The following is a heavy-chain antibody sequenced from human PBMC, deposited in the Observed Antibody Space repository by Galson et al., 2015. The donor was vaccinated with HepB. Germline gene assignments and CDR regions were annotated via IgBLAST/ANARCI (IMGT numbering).Heavy chain of an antibody. J-gene: IGHJ4*02. Sequence: ETLSLTCTVSGGSINSYLWGWVRPPPGKGLEWIGNVHYSGTTYYNPSLKSRVTMSKNTPKNQFFLILSSVTAADTAVYYCATVDTTMNGRFDFWGQGTLVTVAS. D-gene: IGHD5-18*01. CDR3: ATVDTTMNGRFDF. V-gene: IGHV4-59*01. CDR2: VHYSGTT. CDR1: GGSINSYL.